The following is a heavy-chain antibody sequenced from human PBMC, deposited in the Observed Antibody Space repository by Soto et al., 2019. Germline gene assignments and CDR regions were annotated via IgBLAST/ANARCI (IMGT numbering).Heavy chain of an antibody. D-gene: IGHD5-12*01. V-gene: IGHV2-5*02. Sequence: QITLKESGPPLVKPTQTLTLTCTFSGFSLSTTGVGVGWIRQPPGKALEWLALIYWDYDKRYSPSLNSRLTITKDTSQKQVVLTMTNMDHVDTATYYCVHTPGYSDTWTPFDYWGQGTLVTVSS. CDR1: GFSLSTTGVG. CDR3: VHTPGYSDTWTPFDY. CDR2: IYWDYDK. J-gene: IGHJ4*02.